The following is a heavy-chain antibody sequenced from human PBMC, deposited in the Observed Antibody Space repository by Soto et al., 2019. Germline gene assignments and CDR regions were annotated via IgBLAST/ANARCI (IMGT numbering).Heavy chain of an antibody. CDR1: GGSISGSYYY. Sequence: SETLSLTCAVSGGSISGSYYYWAWLRQSPGKGPEWIGSVFYTGFTSYDPSLESRVSVSVDTSKSQFSLKLSAVTAADTAVYYCATSQKGYNWNYFDHWGQGALVTVSS. CDR3: ATSQKGYNWNYFDH. J-gene: IGHJ4*02. D-gene: IGHD1-20*01. V-gene: IGHV4-39*01. CDR2: VFYTGFT.